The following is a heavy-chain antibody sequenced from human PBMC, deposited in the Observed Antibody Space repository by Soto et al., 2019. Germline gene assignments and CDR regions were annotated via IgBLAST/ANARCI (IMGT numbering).Heavy chain of an antibody. CDR3: ARGGYCGGDCYSSY. CDR2: IIPIFGTA. D-gene: IGHD2-21*02. V-gene: IGHV1-69*13. J-gene: IGHJ4*02. CDR1: GGTFSSYA. Sequence: SVKVSCKASGGTFSSYAISWVRQAPGQGLEWMGGIIPIFGTANYAQKFQGRVTITADESTSTAYMELSSLRSEDTAVYYCARGGYCGGDCYSSYWGQGTLVTVSS.